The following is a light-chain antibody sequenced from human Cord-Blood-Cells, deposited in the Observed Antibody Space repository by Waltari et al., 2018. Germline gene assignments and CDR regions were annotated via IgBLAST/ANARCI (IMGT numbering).Light chain of an antibody. Sequence: QSVLTQPPSVSAPPGQKVPISCSGSSSNLGNNYVSCYQQLPGTAPKLLIYENNKRPSGIPDRFSGSKSGTSATLGITGLQTGDEADYYCGTWDSSLSAGVFGGGTKLTVL. CDR1: SSNLGNNY. CDR2: ENN. V-gene: IGLV1-51*02. J-gene: IGLJ2*01. CDR3: GTWDSSLSAGV.